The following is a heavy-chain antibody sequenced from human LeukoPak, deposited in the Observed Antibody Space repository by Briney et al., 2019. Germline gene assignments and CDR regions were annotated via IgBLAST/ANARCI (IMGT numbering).Heavy chain of an antibody. D-gene: IGHD3-16*02. Sequence: GGSLRLSCAASGFTFSSYSMNWVRQAPGKGLEWVSSISSSSSYIYYADSVKGRFTISRDNAKNSLYLQMNSLRAEDTAVYYCAREPLTFGGVIVSPYFDYWGQGTLVTVSS. CDR2: ISSSSSYI. V-gene: IGHV3-21*01. CDR3: AREPLTFGGVIVSPYFDY. CDR1: GFTFSSYS. J-gene: IGHJ4*02.